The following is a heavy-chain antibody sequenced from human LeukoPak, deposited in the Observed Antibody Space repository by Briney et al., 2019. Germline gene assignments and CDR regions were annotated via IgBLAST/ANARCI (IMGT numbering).Heavy chain of an antibody. V-gene: IGHV3-23*01. CDR1: GFTLSTNA. Sequence: GGSLRLSCLTSGFTLSTNAMSWVRQAPGKGLEWISGISGSGASTYYADSVKGRFTISRDDSRNALYLQMNSLRGDDTAVYYCAKDVGKWESLHFFDYWGQGTLVAVSS. D-gene: IGHD1-26*01. CDR2: ISGSGAST. J-gene: IGHJ4*02. CDR3: AKDVGKWESLHFFDY.